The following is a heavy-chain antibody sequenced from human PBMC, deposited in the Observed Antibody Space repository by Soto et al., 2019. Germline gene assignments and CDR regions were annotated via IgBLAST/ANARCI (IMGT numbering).Heavy chain of an antibody. Sequence: SETLSLTCTVSGGSISSYYGSWIRQPPGKGLEWIGYIYYSGSTNYNPSLKSRVTISVDTSKNQFSLKLSSVTAADTAVYYCARDGLDDYGDYALDYWGQGTLVTVSS. CDR2: IYYSGST. D-gene: IGHD4-17*01. CDR3: ARDGLDDYGDYALDY. V-gene: IGHV4-59*01. J-gene: IGHJ4*02. CDR1: GGSISSYY.